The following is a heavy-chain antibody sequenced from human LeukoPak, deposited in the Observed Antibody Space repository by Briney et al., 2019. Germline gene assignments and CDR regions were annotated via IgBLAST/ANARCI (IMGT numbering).Heavy chain of an antibody. V-gene: IGHV4-30-4*01. CDR3: ARDNCSSTSCYGIDY. D-gene: IGHD2-2*01. J-gene: IGHJ4*02. CDR1: GGSISSGDYY. CDR2: IYYSGST. Sequence: PSQTLSLTCTVSGGSISSGDYYWSWIRQPPGKGLEWIGYIYYSGSTYYNPSLKSRVTISVDTSKNQFSLELSSVTAADTAVYYCARDNCSSTSCYGIDYWGQGTLVTVSS.